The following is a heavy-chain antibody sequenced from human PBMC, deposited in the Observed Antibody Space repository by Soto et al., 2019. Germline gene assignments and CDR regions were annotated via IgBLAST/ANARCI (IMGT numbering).Heavy chain of an antibody. CDR1: GGSFSTDY. CDR2: VNPSGGT. J-gene: IGHJ4*02. V-gene: IGHV4-34*01. Sequence: SETLSLTCAVYGGSFSTDYWSWIRQPPGKGLEWIGEVNPSGGTNYNPSLKSRVTISVATSKNQFSLKLSSVTAADTAVYYCARVLAARASRDFDYWGQGTLVTVSS. CDR3: ARVLAARASRDFDY. D-gene: IGHD6-6*01.